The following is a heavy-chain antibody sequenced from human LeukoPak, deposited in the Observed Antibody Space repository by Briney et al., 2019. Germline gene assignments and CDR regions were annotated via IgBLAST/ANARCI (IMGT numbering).Heavy chain of an antibody. V-gene: IGHV1-2*02. CDR1: GYTFIGYY. D-gene: IGHD3/OR15-3a*01. J-gene: IGHJ4*02. CDR3: ARDFWTRDGRIDY. CDR2: INPNSGGT. Sequence: ASVKVSCKASGYTFIGYYMHWVRQAPGQGLEWMGWINPNSGGTNYAQKFQGRVTMTRDTSISTAYMELSRLRSDDTAVYYCARDFWTRDGRIDYWGQGTLVTVSS.